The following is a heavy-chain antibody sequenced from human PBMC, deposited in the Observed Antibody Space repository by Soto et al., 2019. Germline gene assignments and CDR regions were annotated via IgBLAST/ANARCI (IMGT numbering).Heavy chain of an antibody. D-gene: IGHD4-17*01. CDR2: INHTGST. CDR1: GGSFSGYY. Sequence: QVQLQQWGAGLLKPSDTLSLTCAVYGGSFSGYYWSGVRQSPRKGLEWIGEINHTGSTNYTPSLTSRLTISVDTPKNQFSLKLSSVTAADTALYYCVACDYGDYPRYWGQGSLVTVSS. CDR3: VACDYGDYPRY. V-gene: IGHV4-34*01. J-gene: IGHJ4*02.